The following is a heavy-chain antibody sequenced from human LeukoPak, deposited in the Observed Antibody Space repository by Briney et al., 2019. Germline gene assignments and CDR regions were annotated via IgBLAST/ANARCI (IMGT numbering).Heavy chain of an antibody. D-gene: IGHD3-22*01. J-gene: IGHJ4*02. CDR1: GYSFISYW. Sequence: GGSLKISCKGSGYSFISYWIGWVRQMPGKGLEWMGIIYPGDFDTRYSPSFQGQVTVSADKSISTAYLHWSTLKASDTAMYYCARHYYDSSGYYSAFDYWGQGTLVTVSS. CDR3: ARHYYDSSGYYSAFDY. CDR2: IYPGDFDT. V-gene: IGHV5-51*01.